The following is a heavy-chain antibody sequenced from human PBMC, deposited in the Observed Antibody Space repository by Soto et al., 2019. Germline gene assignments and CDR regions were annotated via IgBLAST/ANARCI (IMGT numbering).Heavy chain of an antibody. Sequence: EVQLLESGGGLVQPGGSLRLSCAGSGFTFINYAMNWVRQAPGKWLEWVSSISGGGDATFFADSVRGRFTISRDNSKNTVTLQMNSLGVDDTAVYYCARKILGSTSRPNYWYFDLWGRGTLVIVSS. D-gene: IGHD2-2*01. CDR2: ISGGGDAT. CDR1: GFTFINYA. CDR3: ARKILGSTSRPNYWYFDL. J-gene: IGHJ2*01. V-gene: IGHV3-23*01.